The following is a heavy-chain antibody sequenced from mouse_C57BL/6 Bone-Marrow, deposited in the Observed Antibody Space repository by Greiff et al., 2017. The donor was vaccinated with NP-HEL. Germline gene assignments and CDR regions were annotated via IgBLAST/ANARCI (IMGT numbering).Heavy chain of an antibody. CDR1: GFTFSSYA. CDR2: ISSGGDYI. D-gene: IGHD2-2*01. Sequence: EVKLMESGEGLVKPGGSLKLSCAASGFTFSSYAMSWVRQTPEKRLEWVAYISSGGDYIYYADTVKGRFTISRDNARNTLYLQMSSLKSEDTAMYYCTRWGLQPFDYWGQGTTLTVSS. J-gene: IGHJ2*01. CDR3: TRWGLQPFDY. V-gene: IGHV5-9-1*02.